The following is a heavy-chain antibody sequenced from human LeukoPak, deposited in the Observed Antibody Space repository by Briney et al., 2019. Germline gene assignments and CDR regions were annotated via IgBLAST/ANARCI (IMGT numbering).Heavy chain of an antibody. D-gene: IGHD6-19*01. CDR1: GFTFDDYA. CDR3: AKGGDSSGWLTIDY. V-gene: IGHV3-43D*03. J-gene: IGHJ4*02. Sequence: HPGGSLRLSCAASGFTFDDYAMHWVRQAPGTGLEWVSLISWDGGSTYYADSVKGRFTISRDNSKNSLYLQMNSLRAEDTALYYCAKGGDSSGWLTIDYWGQGTLVTVSS. CDR2: ISWDGGST.